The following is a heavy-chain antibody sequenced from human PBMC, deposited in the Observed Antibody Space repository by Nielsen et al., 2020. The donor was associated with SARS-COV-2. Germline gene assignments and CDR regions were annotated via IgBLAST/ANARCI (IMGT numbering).Heavy chain of an antibody. J-gene: IGHJ6*02. V-gene: IGHV3-23*01. CDR3: TRRVAGGTMDV. D-gene: IGHD6-19*01. CDR2: IGVSGGGT. CDR1: GFTFSNFA. Sequence: GESLKISCAASGFTFSNFAMNWVRQAPGKGPEWVSTIGVSGGGTYYADSLKGRFTISRDNSKNTLYLQMNSLGADDTAIYYCTRRVAGGTMDVWGQGTTVTVSS.